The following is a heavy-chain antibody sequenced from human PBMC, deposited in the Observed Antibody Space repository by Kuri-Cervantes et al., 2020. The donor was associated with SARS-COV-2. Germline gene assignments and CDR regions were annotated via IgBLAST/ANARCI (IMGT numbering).Heavy chain of an antibody. V-gene: IGHV3-7*02. D-gene: IGHD5-18*01. CDR3: VCDTNRVKVY. CDR2: INQDGSAT. Sequence: GESLKISCAASGFTFSSYWMSWVRQAPGKGLEYVDNINQDGSATYYVDSVKGRFTISRDNTESSLYLQMNSLRAEDTAVYYCVCDTNRVKVYWGQGTLVTVPS. CDR1: GFTFSSYW. J-gene: IGHJ4*02.